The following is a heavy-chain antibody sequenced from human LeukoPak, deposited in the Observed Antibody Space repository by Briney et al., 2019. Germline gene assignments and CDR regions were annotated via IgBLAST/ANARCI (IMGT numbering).Heavy chain of an antibody. CDR1: GLHFTSLY. J-gene: IGHJ4*02. Sequence: GAPGEVFFQAFGLHFTSLYIDWGRPAPGPGLGGKGIINPSGGSTSYAQKFQGRVTMTRDTSTSTVYMELSSLRSEDTAVYYCARECSHYGSGSFDYWGQGTLVTVSS. CDR3: ARECSHYGSGSFDY. V-gene: IGHV1-46*01. D-gene: IGHD3-10*01. CDR2: INPSGGST.